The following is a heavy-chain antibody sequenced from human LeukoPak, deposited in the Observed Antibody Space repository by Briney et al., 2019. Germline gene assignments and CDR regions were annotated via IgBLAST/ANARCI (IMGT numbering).Heavy chain of an antibody. CDR2: ISAYNGNT. D-gene: IGHD3-22*01. Sequence: GASVKVSCKASGYTFTSYGISWVRQPPGQGLEWMGWISAYNGNTNYAQKLQGRVTMTTDTSTSTAYMELRSLGSDDTAVYYCARSVGSGYYPGLFDYWGQGTLVTVSS. CDR3: ARSVGSGYYPGLFDY. V-gene: IGHV1-18*01. CDR1: GYTFTSYG. J-gene: IGHJ4*02.